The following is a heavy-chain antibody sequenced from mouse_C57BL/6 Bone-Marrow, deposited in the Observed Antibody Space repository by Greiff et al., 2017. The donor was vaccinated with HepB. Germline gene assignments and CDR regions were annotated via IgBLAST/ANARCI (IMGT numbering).Heavy chain of an antibody. CDR1: GIDFSRYW. J-gene: IGHJ2*01. CDR3: ARGDDDGYYGY. D-gene: IGHD2-3*01. V-gene: IGHV4-1*01. Sequence: GIDFSRYWMSWVRRAPGKGLEWIGEINPDSSTINYAPSLKDKFIISRDNAKNTLYLQMSKVRSEDTALYYCARGDDDGYYGYWGQGTTLTVSS. CDR2: INPDSSTI.